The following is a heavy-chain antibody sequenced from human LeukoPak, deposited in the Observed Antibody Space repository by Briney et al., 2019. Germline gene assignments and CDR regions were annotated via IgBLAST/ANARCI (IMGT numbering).Heavy chain of an antibody. CDR1: GGSISSYY. J-gene: IGHJ5*02. D-gene: IGHD2-21*02. V-gene: IGHV4-59*01. CDR3: ARAYCGGDCYRGWFDH. CDR2: IYYSGST. Sequence: SETLSLTCTVSGGSISSYYWSWIRQPPGKGLEWSGYIYYSGSTNYNPSLKSRVTISVDTSKNQFSLKLSSVTAADTAVYYCARAYCGGDCYRGWFDHWGQGTLVTVSS.